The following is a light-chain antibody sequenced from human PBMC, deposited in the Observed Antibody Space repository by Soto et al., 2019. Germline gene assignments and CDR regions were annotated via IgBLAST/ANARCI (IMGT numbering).Light chain of an antibody. CDR2: GAS. V-gene: IGKV3-20*01. J-gene: IGKJ1*01. CDR1: QTDTSNY. Sequence: EIVLTQSPGTLSLSPGDRATLSCRASQTDTSNYLAWYQRKPGQAPRLLIYGASSRATDIPDRFSGSGSGTDFTLTITRLEPEDFAVYFCQQYAGSPSTFGQGTKVEIK. CDR3: QQYAGSPST.